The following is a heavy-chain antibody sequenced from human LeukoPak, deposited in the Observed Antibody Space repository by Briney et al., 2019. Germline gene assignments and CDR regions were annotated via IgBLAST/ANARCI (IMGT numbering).Heavy chain of an antibody. CDR2: IYYSGST. CDR3: ASLRERSYYARGFDY. D-gene: IGHD1-26*01. V-gene: IGHV4-39*01. Sequence: PSETLSLTCTVSGGSIGSSSYDWGWIPQPPGKGLAWIGSIYYSGSTYYNPSLKSRVTISVDTSKNQFSLKLSSVTAADTAVYYCASLRERSYYARGFDYWGQGTLVTVSS. CDR1: GGSIGSSSYD. J-gene: IGHJ4*02.